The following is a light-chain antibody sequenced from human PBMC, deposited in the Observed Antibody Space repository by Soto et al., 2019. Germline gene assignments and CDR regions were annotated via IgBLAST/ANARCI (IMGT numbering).Light chain of an antibody. CDR2: EVS. V-gene: IGLV2-14*01. CDR3: SSYTTTSTGV. J-gene: IGLJ3*02. CDR1: SSDVGGYNY. Sequence: QSVLTQPPSVSGSPGQSITISCTGTSSDVGGYNYVSWYQQHPGKAPKLMIFEVSSRPSGVSYRFSGSKSGNTASLTISGLQAEDEADYYCSSYTTTSTGVFGGGTKVTVL.